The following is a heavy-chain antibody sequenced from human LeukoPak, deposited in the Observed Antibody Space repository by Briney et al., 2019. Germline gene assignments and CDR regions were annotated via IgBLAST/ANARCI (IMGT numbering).Heavy chain of an antibody. V-gene: IGHV4-38-2*01. CDR2: IYHSGST. CDR1: GYSISSGYY. Sequence: KPSETLSLTCAVSGYSISSGYYWGWIRQPPGKGLEWIGSIYHSGSTYYNPSLKSRVTIPVATSKNQFSLKLSSVTAADTAVYYCARHGESDFWSGYFLYYFDYWGQGTLVTVSS. J-gene: IGHJ4*02. CDR3: ARHGESDFWSGYFLYYFDY. D-gene: IGHD3-3*01.